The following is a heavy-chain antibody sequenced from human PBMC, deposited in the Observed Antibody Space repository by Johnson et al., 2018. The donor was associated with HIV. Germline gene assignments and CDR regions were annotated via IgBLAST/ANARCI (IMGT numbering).Heavy chain of an antibody. V-gene: IGHV3-30*14. J-gene: IGHJ3*02. Sequence: QVKLVESGGGVVQPGRSLRLSCAASGFTFSSYAMHWVRQAPGKGLEWVAVISYDGSNKYYADSVKGRFTISRDNSKNTLYLQMNSLRAGDTAVYYCARAGGGDPSAFDIWGQGTMVTVSS. CDR1: GFTFSSYA. D-gene: IGHD3-16*01. CDR2: ISYDGSNK. CDR3: ARAGGGDPSAFDI.